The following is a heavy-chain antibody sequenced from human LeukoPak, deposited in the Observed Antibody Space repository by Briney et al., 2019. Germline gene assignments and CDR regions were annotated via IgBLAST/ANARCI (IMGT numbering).Heavy chain of an antibody. J-gene: IGHJ5*02. V-gene: IGHV1-18*01. CDR3: ARDRTAMVFRGWFDP. Sequence: ASVNVSCKSSGYTFTSYGISWVRQAPGQGRDWMGWISAYNGNTNYAQKLQGRVTMTTDTSTSTAHMELRSLRSDDTAVYYCARDRTAMVFRGWFDPWGQGTLVSVSS. D-gene: IGHD5-18*01. CDR2: ISAYNGNT. CDR1: GYTFTSYG.